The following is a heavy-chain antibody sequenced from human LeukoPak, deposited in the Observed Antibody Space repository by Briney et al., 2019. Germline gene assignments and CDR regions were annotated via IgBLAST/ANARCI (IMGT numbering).Heavy chain of an antibody. Sequence: ASVKVSCKASGYTFTGYYMHWVRQAPGQGLEWMGIINPSGGSTSYAQKFQGRVTMTRDMSTSTVYMELSSLRSEDTAVYYCATPGAIYDSSGFDYWGQGTLVTVSS. CDR2: INPSGGST. CDR1: GYTFTGYY. D-gene: IGHD3-22*01. J-gene: IGHJ4*02. CDR3: ATPGAIYDSSGFDY. V-gene: IGHV1-46*01.